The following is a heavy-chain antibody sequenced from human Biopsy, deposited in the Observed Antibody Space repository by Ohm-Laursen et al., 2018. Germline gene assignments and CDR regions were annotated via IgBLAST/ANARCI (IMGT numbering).Heavy chain of an antibody. D-gene: IGHD3-22*01. V-gene: IGHV4-4*07. J-gene: IGHJ6*02. CDR1: GGLNSNYY. CDR2: LYTSGDT. CDR3: VRGVDYYDPYHYYALDV. Sequence: GTLSLTCSVSGGLNSNYYWSWVRQSAGKGLEWIGRLYTSGDTNYNPSLKSQVSVSEDTSRRQFSLRLTSVTAADTAVYYCVRGVDYYDPYHYYALDVWGQGTTVTVSS.